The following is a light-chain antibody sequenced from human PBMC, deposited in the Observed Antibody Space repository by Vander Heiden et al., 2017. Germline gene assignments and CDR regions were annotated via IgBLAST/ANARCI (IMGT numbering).Light chain of an antibody. V-gene: IGKV3-20*01. CDR3: QQDGSSPFT. Sequence: ELELTHSPRTLSFSPGQRATLSCSASRRGSSSSLAWYQQKPGQAPRLLIYGASSRATGIPDRFSGSGSGTDFTLTISRLEPEDFAVYYCQQDGSSPFTFGHGTKVDIK. CDR1: RRGSSSS. CDR2: GAS. J-gene: IGKJ3*01.